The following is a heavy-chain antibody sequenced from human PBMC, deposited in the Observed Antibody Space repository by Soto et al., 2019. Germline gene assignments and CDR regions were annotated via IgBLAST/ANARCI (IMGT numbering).Heavy chain of an antibody. V-gene: IGHV4-34*04. CDR2: NNHRETT. D-gene: IGHD2-15*01. Sequence: SGTLFLTCAVFGGAFRGYYWGWVRHPPGKGRGWMGKNNHRETTKTTPPLKSRATILVDTPKNQSPLKRSSVPAADTAVYYCARGDTPLGLSYWGLGTLVTVSS. CDR3: ARGDTPLGLSY. J-gene: IGHJ4*02. CDR1: GGAFRGYY.